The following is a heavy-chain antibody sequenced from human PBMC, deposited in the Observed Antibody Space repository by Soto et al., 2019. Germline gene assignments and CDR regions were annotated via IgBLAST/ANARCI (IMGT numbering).Heavy chain of an antibody. V-gene: IGHV3-11*01. CDR3: ARDSPLYGDYVAVTLYYYYGTDV. D-gene: IGHD4-17*01. CDR1: GFTFSDYY. Sequence: QVQLVESGGGLVKPGGSLILSCAASGFTFSDYYMSWIRQAPGKGLEWVSYISSSGSTIYYADSVKGRFTISSDNAKNSLYLQMNCLIAEDTAVYYCARDSPLYGDYVAVTLYYYYGTDVWCQGTTLTVSS. CDR2: ISSSGSTI. J-gene: IGHJ6*02.